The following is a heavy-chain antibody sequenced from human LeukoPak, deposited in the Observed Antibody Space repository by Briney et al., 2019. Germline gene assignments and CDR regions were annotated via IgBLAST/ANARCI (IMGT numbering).Heavy chain of an antibody. CDR1: GFPFSSYW. V-gene: IGHV3-7*03. J-gene: IGHJ4*02. D-gene: IGHD3-22*01. CDR3: AKVLGHYYDSSGYVPWDY. Sequence: PGGSLRLSCVASGFPFSSYWMTWVRQAPGKGLEWVANIKQDGSKKSYVDSVKGRFTISRDNAKNSLYLQMNSLRAEDTAVYYCAKVLGHYYDSSGYVPWDYWSQGTLVTVSS. CDR2: IKQDGSKK.